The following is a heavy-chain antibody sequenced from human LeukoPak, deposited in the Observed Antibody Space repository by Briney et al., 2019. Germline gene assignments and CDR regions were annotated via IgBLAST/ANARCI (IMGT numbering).Heavy chain of an antibody. CDR3: ARDCLPIVVVPAAPLGFDP. D-gene: IGHD2-2*01. CDR1: GGSISSSSYY. CDR2: IYYSGST. V-gene: IGHV4-39*07. J-gene: IGHJ5*02. Sequence: SETLSLTCTVSGGSISSSSYYWGWIRQPPGKGLEWIGSIYYSGSTYYNPSLKSRVTISVDTSKNQFSLKLSSVTAADTAVYYCARDCLPIVVVPAAPLGFDPWGQGTLVTVSS.